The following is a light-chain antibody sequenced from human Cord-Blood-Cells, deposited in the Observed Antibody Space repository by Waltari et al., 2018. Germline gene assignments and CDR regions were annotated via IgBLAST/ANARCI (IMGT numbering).Light chain of an antibody. V-gene: IGLV2-14*03. CDR3: SSYTSSSTRV. Sequence: QSALTQPASVSGSPGQSITISCTGTSSDVGGYNYVSWYQQHPGKAPKLMIYAVSNRPSGVSNRFSCSKSGNPASLTISGLQAEDEADYYCSSYTSSSTRVFGGGTKLTVL. CDR2: AVS. J-gene: IGLJ3*02. CDR1: SSDVGGYNY.